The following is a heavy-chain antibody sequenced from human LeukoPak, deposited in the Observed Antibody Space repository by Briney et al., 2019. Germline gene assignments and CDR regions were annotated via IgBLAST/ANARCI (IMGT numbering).Heavy chain of an antibody. CDR3: ARGGTGGSSSSSGEDY. V-gene: IGHV4-59*08. J-gene: IGHJ4*02. CDR2: IYYSGST. Sequence: SSETLSLTCTVSGGSISSYYWSWIRQPPGKGLEWIGYIYYSGSTNYNPSLKSRVTISVDTSKNQFSLRLTSVTAADTAVYYCARGGTGGSSSSSGEDYWGQGTLVTVSS. CDR1: GGSISSYY. D-gene: IGHD6-6*01.